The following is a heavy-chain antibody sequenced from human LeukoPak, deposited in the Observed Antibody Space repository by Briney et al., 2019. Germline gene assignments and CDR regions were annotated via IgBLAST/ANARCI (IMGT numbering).Heavy chain of an antibody. CDR1: GDSFSSHY. J-gene: IGHJ3*02. V-gene: IGHV4-59*11. CDR3: ARDLVTVTKGFDI. CDR2: ISHIGRT. Sequence: SETLSLTCAVSGDSFSSHYWTWIRQSPGTGLEWIGYISHIGRTTYNPSLKSRVTISIDTSKNQFSLKLRSVTAADTAVYYCARDLVTVTKGFDIWGQGTMVSVSS. D-gene: IGHD4-17*01.